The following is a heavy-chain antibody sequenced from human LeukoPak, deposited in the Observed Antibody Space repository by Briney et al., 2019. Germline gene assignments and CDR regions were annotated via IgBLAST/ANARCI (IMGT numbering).Heavy chain of an antibody. Sequence: GASVKVSCKASGYIFTGYYMHWVRQAPGQGLEWMGWINPNSGGTNYAQKFQGRVTMTRDMSTSTAYMELRSLRSDDTAVYYCARDSSSGWWFDPWGQGTLVTVSS. D-gene: IGHD6-19*01. CDR2: INPNSGGT. J-gene: IGHJ5*02. CDR1: GYIFTGYY. CDR3: ARDSSSGWWFDP. V-gene: IGHV1-2*02.